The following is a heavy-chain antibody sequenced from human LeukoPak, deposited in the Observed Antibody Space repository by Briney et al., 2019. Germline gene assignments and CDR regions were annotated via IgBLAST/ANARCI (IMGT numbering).Heavy chain of an antibody. J-gene: IGHJ3*02. CDR2: ISSSSSTI. D-gene: IGHD2/OR15-2a*01. Sequence: GGSLRLSCAASGFTVGSTYMSWVREAPGKGLEWVSYISSSSSTIYYADSVKGRFTISRDNAKNSLYLQMNSLRAEDTAVYYCARGVGTFAPAFDIWGQGTMVTVSS. V-gene: IGHV3-48*01. CDR1: GFTVGSTY. CDR3: ARGVGTFAPAFDI.